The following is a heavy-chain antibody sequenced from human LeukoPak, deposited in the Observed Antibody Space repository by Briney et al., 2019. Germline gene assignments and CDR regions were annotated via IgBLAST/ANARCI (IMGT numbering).Heavy chain of an antibody. CDR3: AKGTGSDSWYTDY. Sequence: GGSLRLSCTASGLTFRTYSMNWVRQAPGRGLEWVSYIRGSSSSSDGGATQYADSVKGRFTISRDNDKNSLYLQMNSLRDEDTAVYYCAKGTGSDSWYTDYWGQGTLVSVSS. D-gene: IGHD2-2*02. V-gene: IGHV3-48*02. J-gene: IGHJ4*02. CDR1: GLTFRTYS. CDR2: IRGSSSSSDGGAT.